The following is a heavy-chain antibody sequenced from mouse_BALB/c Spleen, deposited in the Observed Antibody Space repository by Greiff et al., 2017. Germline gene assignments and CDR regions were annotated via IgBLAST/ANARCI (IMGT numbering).Heavy chain of an antibody. Sequence: QVQLQQSGAELVRPGTSVKVSCKASGYAFTNYLIEWVKQRPGQGLEWIGVINPGSGGTNYNEKFKGKATLTADKSSSTAYMQLSSLTSDDSAVYFCARSGMILYYYAMDYWGQGTSVTVSS. V-gene: IGHV1-54*01. CDR1: GYAFTNYL. J-gene: IGHJ4*01. CDR3: ARSGMILYYYAMDY. CDR2: INPGSGGT. D-gene: IGHD2-4*01.